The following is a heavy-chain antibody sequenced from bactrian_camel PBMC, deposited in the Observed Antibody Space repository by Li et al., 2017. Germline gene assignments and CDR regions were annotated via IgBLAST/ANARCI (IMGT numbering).Heavy chain of an antibody. D-gene: IGHD6*01. CDR3: ASGITVVADRVVLDFGY. CDR2: IDSDGST. Sequence: HVQLVESGGGSVQAGGSLRLSCAASGYTFNIYSWFRQAPGKEREGVAAIDSDGSTSYADSVKGRFTISKDNTKNTVSLEMNSLQPEDTAVYYCASGITVVADRVVLDFGYWGQGTQVTVS. CDR1: GYTFNIY. V-gene: IGHV3S53*01. J-gene: IGHJ6*01.